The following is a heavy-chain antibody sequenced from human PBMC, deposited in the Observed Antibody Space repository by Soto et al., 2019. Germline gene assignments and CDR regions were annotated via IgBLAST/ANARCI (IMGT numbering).Heavy chain of an antibody. D-gene: IGHD5-18*01. V-gene: IGHV1-46*01. CDR2: INPICGST. CDR1: GYTFTSYY. CDR3: ARARTRGDTLYITAMVL. J-gene: IGHJ4*02. Sequence: ASVKVSCKASGYTFTSYYMHWVRQAPGQVLEWMGIINPICGSTSYSQKFQGRVTMTSDTSTSTVYIELSSLRSEDPDVYYCARARTRGDTLYITAMVLWGQGTLVTVSS.